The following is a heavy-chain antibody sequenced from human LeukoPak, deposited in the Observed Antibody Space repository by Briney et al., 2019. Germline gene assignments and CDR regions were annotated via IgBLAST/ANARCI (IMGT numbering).Heavy chain of an antibody. CDR3: ARHVGFSQKD. V-gene: IGHV4-4*02. CDR1: GVSMSSNNW. D-gene: IGHD2-15*01. CDR2: IHESGST. Sequence: SGTLSLTCAVSGVSMSSNNWWSWVRQPPGKGLEWIGEIHESGSTNYNPSLKSRVTISVDKSKDQFSLKLSSVTAADTAVYYCARHVGFSQKDWGQGTQVTVS. J-gene: IGHJ4*02.